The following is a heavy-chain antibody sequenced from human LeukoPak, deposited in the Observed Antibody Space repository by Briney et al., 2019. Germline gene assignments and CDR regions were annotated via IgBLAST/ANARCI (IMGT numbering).Heavy chain of an antibody. D-gene: IGHD3-10*01. J-gene: IGHJ4*02. CDR1: GFTFSSYE. CDR3: AKGYGSGSYYPYYFDY. CDR2: ISGSGSTI. Sequence: GGSLRLSCAASGFTFSSYEMNWVRQAPGKGLEWVSYISGSGSTIYYADSVQGRFTISRDNSKNTLYLQMNSLRAEDTAAYYCAKGYGSGSYYPYYFDYWGQGTLVTVSS. V-gene: IGHV3-48*03.